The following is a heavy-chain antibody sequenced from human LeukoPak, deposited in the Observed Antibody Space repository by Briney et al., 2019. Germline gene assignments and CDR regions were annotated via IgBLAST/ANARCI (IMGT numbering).Heavy chain of an antibody. CDR3: ARGRRDRGLVAAAGTAYYYYYYMDV. CDR2: MNPNSGNT. J-gene: IGHJ6*03. Sequence: GASVKVPCKASGYTFTSYDINWVRQATGQGLEWMGWMNPNSGNTGYAQKFQGRVTMTRNTSISTAYMELSSLRSEDTAVYYCARGRRDRGLVAAAGTAYYYYYYMDVWGKGTTVTVSS. D-gene: IGHD6-13*01. V-gene: IGHV1-8*01. CDR1: GYTFTSYD.